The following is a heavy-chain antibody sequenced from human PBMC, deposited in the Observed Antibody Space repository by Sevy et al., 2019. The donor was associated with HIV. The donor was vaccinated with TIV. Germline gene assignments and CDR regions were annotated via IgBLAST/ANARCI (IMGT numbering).Heavy chain of an antibody. J-gene: IGHJ3*02. V-gene: IGHV3-9*01. Sequence: GGCLRLSCAASGFTFSDYAMHWVRQVPGKGLEWVSGISWNSGATGYADSVRGRFTISRDNTKNSLYLQMNSLRVEDNAFYYSGRAHGYCVFERCYGRSVNAFDIWGQGTLVNVSS. CDR3: GRAHGYCVFERCYGRSVNAFDI. CDR2: ISWNSGAT. D-gene: IGHD2-15*01. CDR1: GFTFSDYA.